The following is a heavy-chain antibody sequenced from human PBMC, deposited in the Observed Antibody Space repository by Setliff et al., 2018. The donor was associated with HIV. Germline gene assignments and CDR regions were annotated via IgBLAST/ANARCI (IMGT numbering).Heavy chain of an antibody. CDR1: GFTFSSYE. J-gene: IGHJ6*02. V-gene: IGHV3-48*03. CDR2: ISGSGSAM. D-gene: IGHD3-22*01. Sequence: GGSLRLSCAASGFTFSSYEMNWVRQAPGKGLEWVSYISGSGSAMYYADSVEGRFTISRDNAKNSLYLQMNSLRAEETAVYHCARGHYFKDVWGQGTTVTVSS. CDR3: ARGHYFKDV.